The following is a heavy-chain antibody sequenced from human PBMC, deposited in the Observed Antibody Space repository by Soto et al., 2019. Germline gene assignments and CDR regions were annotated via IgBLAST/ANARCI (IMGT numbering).Heavy chain of an antibody. CDR1: RGTFSSYT. J-gene: IGHJ6*03. V-gene: IGHV1-69*02. D-gene: IGHD2-2*01. CDR2: IIPILGIA. CDR3: ARAGGYCSSTSCLETMDV. Sequence: GASVKVSCKASRGTFSSYTISWVRQAPGQGLEWMGRIIPILGIANYAQKFQGRVTITADKSTSTAYMELSSLRSEDTAVYYCARAGGYCSSTSCLETMDVWGKGTTVTVSS.